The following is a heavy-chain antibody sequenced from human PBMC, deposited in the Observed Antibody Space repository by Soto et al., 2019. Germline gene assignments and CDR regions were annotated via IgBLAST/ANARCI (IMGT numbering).Heavy chain of an antibody. J-gene: IGHJ6*02. Sequence: ASVKVSCKASGYTFTGYYMHWVRQAPGQGLEWMGWINPNSGGTNYAQKFQGRVTMTRDTSISTAYMELSRLRSDDTAVYYCARDLKWAVAGFYYYGMDVWGQGTTVTVSS. CDR2: INPNSGGT. V-gene: IGHV1-2*02. CDR1: GYTFTGYY. D-gene: IGHD6-19*01. CDR3: ARDLKWAVAGFYYYGMDV.